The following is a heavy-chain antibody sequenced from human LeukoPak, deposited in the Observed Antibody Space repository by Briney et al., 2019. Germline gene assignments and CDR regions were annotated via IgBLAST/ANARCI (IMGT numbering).Heavy chain of an antibody. V-gene: IGHV3-30*18. D-gene: IGHD3-10*01. CDR3: AKEDYFGSGSYLGY. CDR1: GFTFSSYG. Sequence: GGSLRLSCAASGFTFSSYGMHWVRQAPGKGLEWVAVNSYDGTNKNYADSVKGRFTISRDNSKNTLYLQMNSLRAEDTAVYYCAKEDYFGSGSYLGYWGQGTLVTVSS. J-gene: IGHJ4*02. CDR2: NSYDGTNK.